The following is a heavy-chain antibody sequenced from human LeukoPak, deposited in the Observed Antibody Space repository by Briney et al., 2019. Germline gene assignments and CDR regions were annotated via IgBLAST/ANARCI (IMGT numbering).Heavy chain of an antibody. V-gene: IGHV4-59*01. CDR2: IYYSGST. CDR1: GGSISSYY. Sequence: SETLSLTCTVYGGSISSYYWSWIRQPPGKGLEWIGYIYYSGSTNYNPSLKSRVTISVDTSKNQFSLKLSSVTAADTAVYYCAREGVLGSSYAFDYWGQGTLVTVSS. J-gene: IGHJ4*02. D-gene: IGHD6-6*01. CDR3: AREGVLGSSYAFDY.